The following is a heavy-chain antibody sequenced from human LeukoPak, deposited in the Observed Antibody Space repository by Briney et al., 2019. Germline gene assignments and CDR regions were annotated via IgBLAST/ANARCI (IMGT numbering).Heavy chain of an antibody. V-gene: IGHV3-11*01. CDR3: ARGAVVVPAAI. D-gene: IGHD2-2*01. CDR2: ISSSGSTI. Sequence: GGSLRLSCAASGFTFSDYYMSWTRQAPGKGLEWVSYISSSGSTIYYADSVKGRFTISGDNAKNSLYLQMNSLRAEDTAVYYCARGAVVVPAAIWGQGTLVTVSS. J-gene: IGHJ4*02. CDR1: GFTFSDYY.